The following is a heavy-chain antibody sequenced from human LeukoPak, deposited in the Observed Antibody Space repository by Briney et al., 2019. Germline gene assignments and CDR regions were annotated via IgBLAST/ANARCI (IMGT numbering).Heavy chain of an antibody. V-gene: IGHV4-59*01. CDR1: GGSISNYY. CDR2: IYFSGRT. D-gene: IGHD1-20*01. Sequence: AETLSLTCTVSGGSISNYYWSWIRQPPGKGLEWIGYIYFSGRTSYNASLKSRSTISVATSKTQFSLKLTSVTRADTAVYFCRSTSYTPSLTSRVTMSVDTSNNQFSLEQTPVTAPDTAVYDWARGSSSSVHCPQLHSDYWGQGALVTVSS. J-gene: IGHJ4*02. CDR3: RSTSYTPSLTSRVTMSVDTSNNQFSLEQTPVTAPDTAVYDWARGSSSSVHCPQLHSDY.